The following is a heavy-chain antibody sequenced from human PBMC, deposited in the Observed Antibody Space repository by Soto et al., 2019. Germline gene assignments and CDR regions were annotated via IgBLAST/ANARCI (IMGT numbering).Heavy chain of an antibody. V-gene: IGHV3-23*01. J-gene: IGHJ6*03. CDR1: GFTFSSYA. Sequence: GGSLRLSCAASGFTFSSYAMSWVRQAPGKGLEWVSAISGSGGSTDYADSVKGRFTISRDNSKNTLYLQMNSLRAEDTAVYYSANHSISAPRKPNSIFGVIARRGSYYYMDLWGKGTTVTVSS. CDR2: ISGSGGST. CDR3: ANHSISAPRKPNSIFGVIARRGSYYYMDL. D-gene: IGHD3-3*01.